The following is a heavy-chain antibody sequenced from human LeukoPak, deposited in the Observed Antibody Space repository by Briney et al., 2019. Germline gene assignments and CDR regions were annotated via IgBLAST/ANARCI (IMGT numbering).Heavy chain of an antibody. CDR2: IYYSGST. V-gene: IGHV4-59*01. J-gene: IGHJ4*02. Sequence: SETLSLTCTVSGGSISSYYWSWIRQPPGKGLEWIGYIYYSGSTNYNPSLKSRVTISVDTSKNQFSLKLSSVTAANTAVYYCARVDIVVVPSTNFDNWGQGTLVAVSS. CDR3: ARVDIVVVPSTNFDN. CDR1: GGSISSYY. D-gene: IGHD2-2*01.